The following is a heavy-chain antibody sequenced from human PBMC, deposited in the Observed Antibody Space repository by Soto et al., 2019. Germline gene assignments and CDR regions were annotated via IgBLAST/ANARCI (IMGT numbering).Heavy chain of an antibody. Sequence: SETLSLTCTISGGSISNYCGTWIRQTPGKGLEWIGYVYYSGNTNYNPSLKSRVSISVDMSKNKFSLELSSVTAAGTAMYYCAREVDTDVGGGGVYDAFDIWGPGTKVTVSS. CDR3: AREVDTDVGGGGVYDAFDI. CDR2: VYYSGNT. V-gene: IGHV4-59*01. CDR1: GGSISNYC. D-gene: IGHD5-18*01. J-gene: IGHJ3*02.